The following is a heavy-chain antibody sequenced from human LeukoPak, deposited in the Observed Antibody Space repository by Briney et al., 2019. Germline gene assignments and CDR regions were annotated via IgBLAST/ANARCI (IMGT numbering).Heavy chain of an antibody. V-gene: IGHV4-39*01. CDR1: GGSISSSSYY. Sequence: SETLSLTCTVSGGSISSSSYYWDWIRQPPGKGLEWIGSVYYSGSTYYNPSLKSRITISVDTSKNQFSLKLSSVTAADTAVYYCARLEVFDAFDIWGQGTMVTVSS. CDR3: ARLEVFDAFDI. J-gene: IGHJ3*02. CDR2: VYYSGST. D-gene: IGHD3-3*01.